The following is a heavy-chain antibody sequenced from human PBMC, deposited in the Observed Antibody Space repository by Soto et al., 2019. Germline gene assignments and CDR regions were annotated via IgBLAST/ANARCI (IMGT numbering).Heavy chain of an antibody. CDR1: GFTFSNAW. CDR3: TTYTLANWGLEWYFDL. Sequence: GGSLRLSCAASGFTFSNAWMSWVRQAPGKGLEWVGRIKSKTDGGTTDYAAPVKGRFTISRDDSKNTLYLQMNSLKTEDTAVYYCTTYTLANWGLEWYFDLWGRGTLVTVSS. CDR2: IKSKTDGGTT. V-gene: IGHV3-15*01. D-gene: IGHD7-27*01. J-gene: IGHJ2*01.